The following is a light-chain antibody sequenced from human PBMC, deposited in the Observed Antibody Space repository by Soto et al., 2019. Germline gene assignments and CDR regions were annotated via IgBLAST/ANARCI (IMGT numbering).Light chain of an antibody. V-gene: IGKV3-20*01. J-gene: IGKJ5*01. Sequence: EIVCTQSPCSLSLSPCDRATLSCMASQSVVGNVAWYQQIPGQPPKLLIFGASSRATGIADKFSGSGSGTDFTLTISGLEPADFALYYCQHYGATPITFGQGTRLEI. CDR1: QSVVGN. CDR3: QHYGATPIT. CDR2: GAS.